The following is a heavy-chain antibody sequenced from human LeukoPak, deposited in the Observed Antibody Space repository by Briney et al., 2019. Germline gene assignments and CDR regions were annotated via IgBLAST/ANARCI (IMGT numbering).Heavy chain of an antibody. J-gene: IGHJ4*02. V-gene: IGHV5-51*01. CDR3: ARRLSSIAAAGANDY. CDR1: GYSFGSCW. CDR2: IHPGNSEN. Sequence: GESLNISCKGSGYSFGSCWINWVRQMPGKGLEWMGIIHPGNSENTYSPSFQGQVTISVDKSINTAYLQWSSLKASDTAMYYCARRLSSIAAAGANDYWGQGTLVTVSS. D-gene: IGHD6-13*01.